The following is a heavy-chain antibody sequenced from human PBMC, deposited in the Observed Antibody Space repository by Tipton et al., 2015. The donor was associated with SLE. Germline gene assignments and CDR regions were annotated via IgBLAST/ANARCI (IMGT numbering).Heavy chain of an antibody. CDR2: ITGNADNR. V-gene: IGHV3-64*02. CDR1: GFIFSNYA. D-gene: IGHD5-24*01. CDR3: AREDGLRDGYSYAY. J-gene: IGHJ1*01. Sequence: GSLRLSCAASGFIFSNYAMHWVRQAPGKGLEYVSAITGNADNRYYADSVRGRFTISRDNSKNTVYLQMGSLRAEDTAVYFCAREDGLRDGYSYAYWGQGTLVTVSS.